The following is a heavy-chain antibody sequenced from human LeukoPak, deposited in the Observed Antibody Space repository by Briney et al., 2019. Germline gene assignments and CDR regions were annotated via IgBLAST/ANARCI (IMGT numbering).Heavy chain of an antibody. CDR3: ARDLPFNYPNFDY. Sequence: PGGSLRLSCAASGFTFSSYSMNWVRQAPGKGLEWVSSISSSSSYIYYADSVKGRFTISRDNAKNSLYLQMNSLRAEDTAVYYCARDLPFNYPNFDYWGQGTLVTVSS. V-gene: IGHV3-21*01. J-gene: IGHJ4*02. CDR1: GFTFSSYS. CDR2: ISSSSSYI. D-gene: IGHD4-11*01.